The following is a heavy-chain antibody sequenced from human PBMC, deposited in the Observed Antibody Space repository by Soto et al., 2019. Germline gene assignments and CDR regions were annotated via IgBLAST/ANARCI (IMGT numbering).Heavy chain of an antibody. J-gene: IGHJ5*02. Sequence: EVQLLESGGGLVQPGGSLRLSCAASGFTFSSYAMSWVRQAPGKGLEWVSAISGSGGSTYYADSVKGRFTISRDNSKNTLYLQMNSLRAEDTAVYYCAKVGMKVSSSSNTNWFDHWGQGTLVTVSS. CDR1: GFTFSSYA. CDR2: ISGSGGST. CDR3: AKVGMKVSSSSNTNWFDH. D-gene: IGHD6-6*01. V-gene: IGHV3-23*01.